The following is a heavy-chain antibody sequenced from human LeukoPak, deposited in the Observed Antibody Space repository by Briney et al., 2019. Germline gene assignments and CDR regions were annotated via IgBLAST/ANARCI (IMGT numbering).Heavy chain of an antibody. CDR1: GFRFSSYG. V-gene: IGHV3-30*02. D-gene: IGHD2-15*01. J-gene: IGHJ4*02. Sequence: GSLRLSCAASGFRFSSYGLYWVRQAPGKGLEWVAFIPYDGSNKYYADSVKGRFTISRDNSKNTLYLQMNSLRAEDTAVYYCAKVPYCSGSSCYRPPDYWGQGTLVTVSS. CDR3: AKVPYCSGSSCYRPPDY. CDR2: IPYDGSNK.